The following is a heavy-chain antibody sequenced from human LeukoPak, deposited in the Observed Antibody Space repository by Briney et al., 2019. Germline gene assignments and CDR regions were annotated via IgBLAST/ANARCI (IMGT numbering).Heavy chain of an antibody. J-gene: IGHJ3*02. Sequence: SETLSLTCTVSGGSISSHYWSWIRQPPGKGLEWIGYIFYSGNTNYNPSLKSRVTISVDTSKNQFSLKLSSVTAADTAVYFCARDRGTLTAIDAFDIWVRGTVVTVSS. V-gene: IGHV4-59*11. CDR3: ARDRGTLTAIDAFDI. CDR1: GGSISSHY. CDR2: IFYSGNT.